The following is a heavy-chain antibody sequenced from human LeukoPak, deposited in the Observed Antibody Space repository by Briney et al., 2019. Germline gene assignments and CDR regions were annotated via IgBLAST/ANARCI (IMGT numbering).Heavy chain of an antibody. CDR3: ARDRSRGIQLCPDY. Sequence: PGGSLRLSCAASGFTFSSGTMNWVRQAPGKALEWVSSLSGSGRLIWYAGSVKGRFTISRDNAANSLFLQMNSLRVEDTAVYYCARDRSRGIQLCPDYWGQGTLVTVSS. V-gene: IGHV3-21*06. CDR1: GFTFSSGT. CDR2: LSGSGRLI. D-gene: IGHD5-18*01. J-gene: IGHJ4*02.